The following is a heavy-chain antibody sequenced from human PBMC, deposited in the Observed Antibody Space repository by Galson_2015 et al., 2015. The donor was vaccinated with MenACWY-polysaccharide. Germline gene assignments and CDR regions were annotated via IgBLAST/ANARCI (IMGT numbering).Heavy chain of an antibody. V-gene: IGHV3-30-3*01. CDR3: VRERWVRGVLFDQ. J-gene: IGHJ4*02. Sequence: SLRLSCAASGFTFDDYAMHWVRQAPGKGLEWVAAVSYDGSNKYYADSVKGRFTISRDNSRNTVDLQMNGLRVEDTAVYYCVRERWVRGVLFDQWGQATPVTVSP. CDR2: VSYDGSNK. CDR1: GFTFDDYA. D-gene: IGHD3-10*01.